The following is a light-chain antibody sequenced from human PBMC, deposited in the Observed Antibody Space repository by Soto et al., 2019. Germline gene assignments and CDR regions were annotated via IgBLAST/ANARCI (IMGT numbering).Light chain of an antibody. V-gene: IGKV1-5*01. J-gene: IGKJ1*01. CDR3: QQYSDYKS. CDR1: QNIRNG. CDR2: DAS. Sequence: DIQMTQSPSTLSASVGDRVTITCRASQNIRNGVAWYQQKPGKAPNLLIYDASSLQSVVPSRFSGSGSGTDFTTTISSLQSDDFASYYCQQYSDYKSFGQGTKVEVK.